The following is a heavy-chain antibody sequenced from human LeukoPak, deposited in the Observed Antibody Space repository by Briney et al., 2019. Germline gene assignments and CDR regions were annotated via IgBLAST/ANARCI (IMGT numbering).Heavy chain of an antibody. J-gene: IGHJ1*01. V-gene: IGHV1-69*05. CDR3: ATVSGGPSGWHLPYFQH. Sequence: VASVKVSCKASGGTFSSYAISWVRQAPGQGLGWMGGIFPIFGTANYAQKFQGRVTITTDESTSTAYMELSSLRSEDTAVYYCATVSGGPSGWHLPYFQHWGQGTLVTVSS. CDR2: IFPIFGTA. D-gene: IGHD6-19*01. CDR1: GGTFSSYA.